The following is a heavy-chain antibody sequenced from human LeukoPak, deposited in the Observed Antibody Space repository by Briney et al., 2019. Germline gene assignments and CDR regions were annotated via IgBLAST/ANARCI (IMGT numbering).Heavy chain of an antibody. D-gene: IGHD6-6*01. CDR1: GGSISSSNW. V-gene: IGHV4-4*02. Sequence: SETLSLTCAVSGGSISSSNWWSGVRQPPGKGLGGIGSIYYSGSTYYNPSLKRRVTISVDTYKKHFALKLTTATAADTAVYYGARELIGAARRGLNYWGQGTLVTVSS. CDR2: IYYSGST. CDR3: ARELIGAARRGLNY. J-gene: IGHJ4*02.